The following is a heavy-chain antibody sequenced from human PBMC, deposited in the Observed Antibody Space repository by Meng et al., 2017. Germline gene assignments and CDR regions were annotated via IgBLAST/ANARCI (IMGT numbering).Heavy chain of an antibody. CDR2: INPNSGGT. V-gene: IGHV1-2*02. J-gene: IGHJ4*02. CDR3: ARDPRPLRLGELSPIDY. CDR1: GYTFTGYY. D-gene: IGHD3-16*02. Sequence: ASVKVSCKASGYTFTGYYMHWVRQAPGQGLEWMRWINPNSGGTNYAQKFQGRVTMTRDTSISTAYMELSRLRSDDTAVYYCARDPRPLRLGELSPIDYWGQGTLVTVSS.